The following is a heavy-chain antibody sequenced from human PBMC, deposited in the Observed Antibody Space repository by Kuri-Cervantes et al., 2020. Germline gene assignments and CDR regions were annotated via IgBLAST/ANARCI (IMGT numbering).Heavy chain of an antibody. CDR2: ISYDGSNK. Sequence: LKISCAASGFTFSNYGMHWVRQAPSKGLEWVAPISYDGSNKFYADSVKGRFTISRDNFKNTVYLQMNSLRAEDTAVYYCARERAEWLVRWGDAFDIWGQGTMVTVSS. V-gene: IGHV3-30*03. CDR3: ARERAEWLVRWGDAFDI. CDR1: GFTFSNYG. J-gene: IGHJ3*02. D-gene: IGHD6-19*01.